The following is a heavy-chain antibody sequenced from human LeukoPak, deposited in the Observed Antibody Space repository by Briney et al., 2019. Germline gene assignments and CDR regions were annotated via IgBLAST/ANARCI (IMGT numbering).Heavy chain of an antibody. D-gene: IGHD3-10*01. Sequence: GGSLRLSCAASGFTFSNAWMSWVRQAPGKGLEWVGRIKSKTDGGTTDYAAPVKGRFTISRDDSKNTLYLQMNSLKTEDTAVYYCTNYYGSGSLAHWGQGTLVTVSS. CDR2: IKSKTDGGTT. V-gene: IGHV3-15*01. CDR3: TNYYGSGSLAH. CDR1: GFTFSNAW. J-gene: IGHJ4*02.